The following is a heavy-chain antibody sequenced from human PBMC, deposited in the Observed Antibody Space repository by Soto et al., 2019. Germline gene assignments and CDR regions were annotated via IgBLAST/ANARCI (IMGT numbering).Heavy chain of an antibody. J-gene: IGHJ3*02. CDR2: ISSSGSTI. D-gene: IGHD1-26*01. CDR1: GXTFSSYD. Sequence: GSLILSCAASGXTFSSYDMNWVRQAPGKGLEWVSYISSSGSTIYYADSVKGRFTISRDNANNTLYLQMYRMRADDTAFYYFARDFEWELLQDAFDIWGQGKMVTVS. V-gene: IGHV3-48*03. CDR3: ARDFEWELLQDAFDI.